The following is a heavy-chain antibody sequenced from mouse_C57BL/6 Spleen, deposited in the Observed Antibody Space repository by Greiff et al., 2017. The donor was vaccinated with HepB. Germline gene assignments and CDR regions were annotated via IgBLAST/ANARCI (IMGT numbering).Heavy chain of an antibody. V-gene: IGHV1-50*01. J-gene: IGHJ4*01. CDR2: IDPSDSYT. D-gene: IGHD1-1*01. Sequence: QVQLQQSGAELVKPGASVKLSCKASGYTFTSYWMQWVKQRPGQGLEWIGEIDPSDSYTNYNQKFKGKATLTVDTSSSTAYMQLSSLTSEDSAVYYCARPLDYYGSPYAMDYWGQGTSVTVSS. CDR1: GYTFTSYW. CDR3: ARPLDYYGSPYAMDY.